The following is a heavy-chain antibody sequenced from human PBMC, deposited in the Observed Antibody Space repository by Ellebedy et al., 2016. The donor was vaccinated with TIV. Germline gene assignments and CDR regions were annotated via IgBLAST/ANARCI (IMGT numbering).Heavy chain of an antibody. D-gene: IGHD4-11*01. CDR3: ARAIYSASYL. CDR2: INEDGTKK. Sequence: GESLKISCTASEFTLTNYWMTWVRQAPGKGLEWVANINEDGTKKHYVDSVKGRFTISRDNARNSLYLQMNSLGAEDTAVYYCARAIYSASYLWGRGTLVTVSS. J-gene: IGHJ2*01. V-gene: IGHV3-7*01. CDR1: EFTLTNYW.